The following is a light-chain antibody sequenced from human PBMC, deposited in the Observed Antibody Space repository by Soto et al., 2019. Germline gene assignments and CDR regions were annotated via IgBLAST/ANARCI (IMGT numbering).Light chain of an antibody. Sequence: QSALTQPRSVSGSPGHSVTLSCTGTSSDVGGYNYISWYQHHPGKAPKVMIYDVSKRPSGVPDRFSGSKSGNTVSLTISGLQAEDGADYYCCSYAGRNPWVFGGGTKVTVL. CDR3: CSYAGRNPWV. CDR2: DVS. CDR1: SSDVGGYNY. V-gene: IGLV2-11*01. J-gene: IGLJ2*01.